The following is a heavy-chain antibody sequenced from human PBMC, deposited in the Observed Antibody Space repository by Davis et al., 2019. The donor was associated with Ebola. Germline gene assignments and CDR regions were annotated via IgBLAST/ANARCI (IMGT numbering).Heavy chain of an antibody. J-gene: IGHJ4*02. CDR2: ISYDGSNK. V-gene: IGHV3-30-3*01. CDR1: GFTFSSYA. Sequence: PGGSLRLSCAASGFTFSSYAMHWVRQAPGKGLEWVAVISYDGSNKYYADSVKGRFTISRDNSKNTLYLQMNSLRAEDTAVYYCARDRTYYYGSGSYGGVDYWGQGTLVTVSS. D-gene: IGHD3-10*01. CDR3: ARDRTYYYGSGSYGGVDY.